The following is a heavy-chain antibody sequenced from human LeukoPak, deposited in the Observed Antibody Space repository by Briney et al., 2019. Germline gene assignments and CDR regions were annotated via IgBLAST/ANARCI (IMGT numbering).Heavy chain of an antibody. D-gene: IGHD2/OR15-2a*01. CDR3: ARGYFFGYYYMDV. CDR2: INHSGST. J-gene: IGHJ6*03. V-gene: IGHV4-34*01. Sequence: SETLSLTCAVYGGSFSGYYWSWIRQPPGKGLEWIGEINHSGSTNYNPSLKSRVTTSVDTSKNQFSLKLSSVTAADTAVYYCARGYFFGYYYMDVWGKGTTVTVSS. CDR1: GGSFSGYY.